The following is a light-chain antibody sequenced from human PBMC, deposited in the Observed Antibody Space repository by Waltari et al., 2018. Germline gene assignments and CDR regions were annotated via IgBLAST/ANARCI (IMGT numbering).Light chain of an antibody. CDR3: QTWGTGINWV. CDR1: SGHSSYA. V-gene: IGLV4-69*01. CDR2: LNSDGSH. J-gene: IGLJ3*02. Sequence: QLVLTQSPSASASLGASVKLTCTLRSGHSSYAIAWHQQQPEKGPRYLMKLNSDGSHSKGDGIPDRFSGSSSGAERYLTISSLQSEDEADYYCQTWGTGINWVFGGGTKLTVL.